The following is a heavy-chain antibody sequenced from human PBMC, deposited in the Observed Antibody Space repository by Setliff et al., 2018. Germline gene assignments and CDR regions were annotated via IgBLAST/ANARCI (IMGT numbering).Heavy chain of an antibody. J-gene: IGHJ6*03. Sequence: ASVKVSCKVSGYTLTELSMHWVRQAPGKGLEWMGGFDPEDGETIYAQKFQGRVTMTEDTSTDTAYMELSSLRSEDTAVYYCTRHVNSGMYYNYYMDVWGKGTTVTVSS. CDR3: TRHVNSGMYYNYYMDV. CDR2: FDPEDGET. V-gene: IGHV1-24*01. CDR1: GYTLTELS. D-gene: IGHD2-21*01.